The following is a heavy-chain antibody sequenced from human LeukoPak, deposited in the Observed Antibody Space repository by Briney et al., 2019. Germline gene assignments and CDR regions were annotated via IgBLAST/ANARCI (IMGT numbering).Heavy chain of an antibody. Sequence: ASVKVSCKASGYTFTSYGISWVRQAPGQGLEWMGWISAYNGNTNYAQKLQGRVTMTTDTSTSTAHMELRSLRSDDTAVYYCARDLTVTTRVYDYWGQGTLVTVSS. CDR3: ARDLTVTTRVYDY. D-gene: IGHD4-17*01. V-gene: IGHV1-18*01. CDR1: GYTFTSYG. CDR2: ISAYNGNT. J-gene: IGHJ4*02.